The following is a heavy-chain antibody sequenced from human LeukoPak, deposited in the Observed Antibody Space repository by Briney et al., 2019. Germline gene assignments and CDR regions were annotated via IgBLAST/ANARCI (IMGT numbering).Heavy chain of an antibody. D-gene: IGHD3-10*02. Sequence: GGSLRLSCAASGFTFSSYSMNWVRQAPGKGLEWVSYISSSGSTIYYADSVRGRFTISRDNAKNSLYLQMNSLRAEDTAVYYCAELGITMIGGVWGKGTTATISS. CDR2: ISSSGSTI. J-gene: IGHJ6*04. CDR3: AELGITMIGGV. CDR1: GFTFSSYS. V-gene: IGHV3-48*04.